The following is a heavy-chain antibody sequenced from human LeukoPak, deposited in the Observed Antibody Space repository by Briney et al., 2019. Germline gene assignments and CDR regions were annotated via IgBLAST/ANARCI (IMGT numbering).Heavy chain of an antibody. J-gene: IGHJ4*02. CDR2: INPNSGGT. D-gene: IGHD3-3*01. V-gene: IGHV1-2*06. CDR3: ARTRSTIFGVVSRNYFDY. CDR1: GYTFTGYY. Sequence: ASVKVSCEASGYTFTGYYMHWVRQAPGQGLEWMGRINPNSGGTNYAQKFQGRVTMTRDTSISTAYMELSRLRSDDTAVYYCARTRSTIFGVVSRNYFDYWGQGTLVTVSS.